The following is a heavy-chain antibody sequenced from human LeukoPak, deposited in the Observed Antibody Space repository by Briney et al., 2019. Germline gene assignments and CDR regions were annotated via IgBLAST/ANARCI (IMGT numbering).Heavy chain of an antibody. D-gene: IGHD3-22*01. CDR2: MYSSGST. Sequence: SETLSLTCTVSGGSISSYYWSWIRQPAGKGLEWIGRMYSSGSTKYNPSLKSRVTMSVDTSKNQISLKLTSVTAADTAIYYCARWSSGDYYYVDYWGQGTLVTVSS. CDR1: GGSISSYY. V-gene: IGHV4-4*07. CDR3: ARWSSGDYYYVDY. J-gene: IGHJ4*02.